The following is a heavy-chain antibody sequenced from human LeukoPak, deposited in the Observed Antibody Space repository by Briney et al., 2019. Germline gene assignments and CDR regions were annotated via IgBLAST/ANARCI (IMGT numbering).Heavy chain of an antibody. CDR3: ARGGSPPEALGDTFDI. V-gene: IGHV3-74*03. D-gene: IGHD1-26*01. CDR2: LNTVGSGT. Sequence: GDSVRLFYAASGLPYTIYWVHCPRHATGKALVRVSRLNTVGSGTTYAGSVKGRFTTSRDNAKSTLSLQMNGLRAEDTGVYYCARGGSPPEALGDTFDIWGQGTMVTVSS. J-gene: IGHJ3*02. CDR1: GLPYTIYW.